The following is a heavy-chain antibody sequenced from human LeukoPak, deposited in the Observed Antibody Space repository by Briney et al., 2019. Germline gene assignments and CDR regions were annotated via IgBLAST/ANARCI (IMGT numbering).Heavy chain of an antibody. CDR2: ISSSSSYI. CDR3: ARDRGSGRWFDY. Sequence: GGSLRLSCAASGFTFGSYSMNWVRQAPGKGLEWVSSISSSSSYIYYADSVKGRFTISRDNAKNSLYLQMNSLRAEDTAVYYCARDRGSGRWFDYWGQGTLVTVSS. V-gene: IGHV3-21*01. J-gene: IGHJ5*01. CDR1: GFTFGSYS. D-gene: IGHD3-10*01.